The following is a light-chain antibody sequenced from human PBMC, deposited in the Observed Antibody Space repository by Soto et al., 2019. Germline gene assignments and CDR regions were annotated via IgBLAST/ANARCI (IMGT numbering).Light chain of an antibody. V-gene: IGLV1-44*01. J-gene: IGLJ1*01. CDR2: SNN. Sequence: QSVLTQPPSASGTPGQRVTISCSGSSSNIGSNTVNWYQQLPGTAPKLLIYSNNQRPSGVPDRFSGSKSGTSASLAISGLQSEDEDDYYCAAWDYSLNGRYVFGTGTKVTVL. CDR3: AAWDYSLNGRYV. CDR1: SSNIGSNT.